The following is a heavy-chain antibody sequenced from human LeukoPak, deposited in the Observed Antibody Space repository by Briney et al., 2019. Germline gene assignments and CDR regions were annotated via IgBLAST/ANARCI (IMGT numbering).Heavy chain of an antibody. Sequence: NPSETLSLTCTVSGVSISSGGYYWSWIRQHPGKGLEWIGYIYYSGSTYYNPSLKSRLTISLDTSNNQFSLKLSSVTAADTAVYYCARDPVRDYSNYWGQGTLVTVSS. J-gene: IGHJ4*02. V-gene: IGHV4-31*03. CDR1: GVSISSGGYY. CDR3: ARDPVRDYSNY. CDR2: IYYSGST. D-gene: IGHD4-11*01.